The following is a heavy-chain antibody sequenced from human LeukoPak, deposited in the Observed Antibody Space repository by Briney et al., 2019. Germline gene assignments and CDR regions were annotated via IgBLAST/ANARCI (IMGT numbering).Heavy chain of an antibody. CDR1: GFTFSDYY. D-gene: IGHD3-22*01. V-gene: IGHV3-23*01. CDR3: AKISSPDHHSDSSDYLSAVFQH. CDR2: ISGGGGTT. Sequence: GGSLRLSCAASGFTFSDYYMSWVRQAPGKGLEWVSGISGGGGTTYYADSVKGRFAISRDNSKNTLYLQMNSLRAEDTAVYYCAKISSPDHHSDSSDYLSAVFQHWGQGTLVTVSS. J-gene: IGHJ1*01.